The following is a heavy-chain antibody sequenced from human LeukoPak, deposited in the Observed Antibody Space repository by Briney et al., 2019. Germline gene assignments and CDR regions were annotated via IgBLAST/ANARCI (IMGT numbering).Heavy chain of an antibody. Sequence: GGSLRLSCAASGFTFSNAWMSWVRQAPGKGLEWVGRIKSKTDGGTTDYAAPVKGRFTISRDDSKNTLYLQMNSLKTEDTAVYYCTTDPTDYGIFYYYGMDVWGQGTTVTVSS. V-gene: IGHV3-15*01. CDR2: IKSKTDGGTT. CDR3: TTDPTDYGIFYYYGMDV. CDR1: GFTFSNAW. D-gene: IGHD4-17*01. J-gene: IGHJ6*02.